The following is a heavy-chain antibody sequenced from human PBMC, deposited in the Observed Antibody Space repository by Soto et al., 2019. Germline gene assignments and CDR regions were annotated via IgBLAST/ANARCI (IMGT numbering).Heavy chain of an antibody. V-gene: IGHV3-53*04. CDR2: IYNSGST. Sequence: EVQLEESGGDLVQPGGSLRLSCAASGFSVNANYMTWVRQAPGKGLEWVSIIYNSGSTFYADSVKGRFTISRLTSKNTLFLQINNLRPEDTAVYYCARGGYSSGWYHGAFDVWGQGTMVTVSS. CDR3: ARGGYSSGWYHGAFDV. CDR1: GFSVNANY. J-gene: IGHJ3*01. D-gene: IGHD6-19*01.